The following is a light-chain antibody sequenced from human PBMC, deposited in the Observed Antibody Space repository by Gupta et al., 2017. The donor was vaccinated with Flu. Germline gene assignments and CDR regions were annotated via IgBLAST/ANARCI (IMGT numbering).Light chain of an antibody. CDR3: AAWDDSLDGQV. CDR2: SND. J-gene: IGLJ1*01. CDR1: SSNIGRNT. Sequence: QSVLYQPPSSSGTPAQRVSIPCSGSSSNIGRNTANWYQQFPGTAPKLLMYSNDHRPSGVPDRFSGSKSGTSASLAISGLQSEDEADYYCAAWDDSLDGQVFGPGTRVTVL. V-gene: IGLV1-44*01.